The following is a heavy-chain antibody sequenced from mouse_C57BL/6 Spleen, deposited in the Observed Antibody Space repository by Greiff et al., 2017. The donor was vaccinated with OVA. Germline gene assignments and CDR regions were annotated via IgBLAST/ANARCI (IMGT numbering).Heavy chain of an antibody. Sequence: QVQLKQSGAELVKPGASVKMSCKASGYTFTSYWITWVKQRPGQGLEWIGDIYPGSGSTNYNEKFKSKATLTVDTSSSTAYMQLSSLTSEDSAVYYCATYSNYLYYAMDYWGQGTSVTVSS. V-gene: IGHV1-55*01. CDR3: ATYSNYLYYAMDY. CDR2: IYPGSGST. D-gene: IGHD2-5*01. J-gene: IGHJ4*01. CDR1: GYTFTSYW.